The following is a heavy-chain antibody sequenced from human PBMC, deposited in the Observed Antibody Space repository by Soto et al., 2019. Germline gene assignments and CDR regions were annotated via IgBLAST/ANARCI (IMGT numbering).Heavy chain of an antibody. CDR3: AKDQNVLRFLEWLTALDY. CDR2: ISSDERNK. CDR1: GFTFSSHG. J-gene: IGHJ4*02. V-gene: IGHV3-30*18. Sequence: QVQLVESGGGVVQHGRSLRLSCAASGFTFSSHGMHWVRQAPGKGLEWVAVISSDERNKYYGDSVKGRFTISRDNSKNTLYLHMNSLRIEDTAVYYCAKDQNVLRFLEWLTALDYWGQGTLVTVSS. D-gene: IGHD3-3*01.